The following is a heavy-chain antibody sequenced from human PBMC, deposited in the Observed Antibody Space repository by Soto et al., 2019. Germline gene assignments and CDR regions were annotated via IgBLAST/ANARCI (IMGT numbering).Heavy chain of an antibody. CDR1: GFTFSSYS. CDR2: ISSSSSYI. J-gene: IGHJ4*02. D-gene: IGHD3-10*01. Sequence: PGGSLRLSCAASGFTFSSYSMNWVRQAPGKGLEWVSSISSSSSYIYYADSVKGRFTISRDNAKNSLYLKMNSLRAEDTAVYYCARVGGSGSYIWSRSNSGWLGPDYWGQGTLVTVSS. CDR3: ARVGGSGSYIWSRSNSGWLGPDY. V-gene: IGHV3-21*01.